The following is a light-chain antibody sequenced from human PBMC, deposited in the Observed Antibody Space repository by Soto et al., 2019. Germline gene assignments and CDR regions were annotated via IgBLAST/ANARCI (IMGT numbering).Light chain of an antibody. CDR3: SSYTSSSTLGYV. J-gene: IGLJ1*01. CDR2: DVS. V-gene: IGLV2-14*01. Sequence: QSALTQPASVSVSPGQSITISCTGTSSDVGGYNYVSWYQQHPGKAPKLMIYDVSNRPSGVSNRFSGSKSGNTASLTISGLQAEDEADYYCSSYTSSSTLGYVFGTGTKLTVL. CDR1: SSDVGGYNY.